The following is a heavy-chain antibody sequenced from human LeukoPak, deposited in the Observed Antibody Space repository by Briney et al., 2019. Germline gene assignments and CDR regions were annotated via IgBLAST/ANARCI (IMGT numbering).Heavy chain of an antibody. CDR3: ARAPSEIGGYYPEYFRH. CDR2: IKSDGST. D-gene: IGHD3-22*01. V-gene: IGHV3-74*01. CDR1: GFTLSTYW. Sequence: GGSLRLSCAASGFTLSTYWMHWVRQAPGKGLVWVSRIKSDGSTNYADSVKGRFTISRGNAKNTVSLQMNSLRPEDTGVYYCARAPSEIGGYYPEYFRHWGQGTLVTVSS. J-gene: IGHJ1*01.